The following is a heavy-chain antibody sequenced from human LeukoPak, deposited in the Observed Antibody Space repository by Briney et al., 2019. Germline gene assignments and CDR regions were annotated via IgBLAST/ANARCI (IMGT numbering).Heavy chain of an antibody. CDR2: INPNSGGT. CDR1: GYNFTGYY. V-gene: IGHV1-2*02. Sequence: ASVKVSCKASGYNFTGYYMHWVRQAPGQGLEWMGWINPNSGGTNYAQKFQGRVTMTRDTSISTAYMELSRLRSDDTAVYYCARDRVSSALTGTFDPWGQGTLVTVSS. D-gene: IGHD1-1*01. CDR3: ARDRVSSALTGTFDP. J-gene: IGHJ5*02.